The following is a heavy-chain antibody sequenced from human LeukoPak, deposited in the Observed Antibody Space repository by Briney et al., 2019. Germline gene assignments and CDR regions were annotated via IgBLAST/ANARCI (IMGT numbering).Heavy chain of an antibody. V-gene: IGHV4-34*01. J-gene: IGHJ5*02. D-gene: IGHD4-17*01. CDR2: INHSGST. Sequence: PSETLSLTCAVYGGSFSGYYWSWIRQPPGKGLEWIGEINHSGSTNYNPSLKSRVTISLDTSKNQFSLKLSSVTAADTAVYYCARGVTVTTQNWFDPWGQGTLVTVSS. CDR1: GGSFSGYY. CDR3: ARGVTVTTQNWFDP.